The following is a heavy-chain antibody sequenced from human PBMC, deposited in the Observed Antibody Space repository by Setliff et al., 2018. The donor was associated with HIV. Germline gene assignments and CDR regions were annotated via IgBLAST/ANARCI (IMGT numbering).Heavy chain of an antibody. Sequence: PSETLSLTCAVYGGSFSGYYWSWIRQPPGKGLEWIGEINHSGSTNYNPSLKSRVTISVDTSKNQFSLKLSSVTAADTAVYYCASRGSGFFHYYYYMDVWGKGTTVTVSS. D-gene: IGHD3-10*01. CDR3: ASRGSGFFHYYYYMDV. J-gene: IGHJ6*03. CDR2: INHSGST. CDR1: GGSFSGYY. V-gene: IGHV4-34*01.